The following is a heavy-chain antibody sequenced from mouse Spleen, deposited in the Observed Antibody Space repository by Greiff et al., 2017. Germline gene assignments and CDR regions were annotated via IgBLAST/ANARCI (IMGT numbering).Heavy chain of an antibody. CDR3: ARDEGNYGSSDFDY. Sequence: QVQLQQPGAELVKPGASVKISCKASGYAFSSSWMNWVKQRPGKGLEWIGRIYPGDGDTNYNGKFKGKATLTADKSSSTAYMQLSSLTSEDSAVYFCARDEGNYGSSDFDYWGQGTTLTVSS. V-gene: IGHV1-82*01. D-gene: IGHD1-1*01. J-gene: IGHJ2*01. CDR1: GYAFSSSW. CDR2: IYPGDGDT.